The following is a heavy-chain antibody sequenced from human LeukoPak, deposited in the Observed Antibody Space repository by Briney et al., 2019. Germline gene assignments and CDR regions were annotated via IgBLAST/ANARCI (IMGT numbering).Heavy chain of an antibody. CDR3: ARGPGTWYHY. D-gene: IGHD6-13*01. Sequence: SETLSLTCAVYGGSFSGYYWSWIRQPPGKGLEWIGEINHSGSTNYNPSLKSRVTISIDTSKNQFSLKLSSVTAADTALYYCARGPGTWYHYWGQGTLVTVSS. V-gene: IGHV4-34*01. CDR2: INHSGST. CDR1: GGSFSGYY. J-gene: IGHJ4*02.